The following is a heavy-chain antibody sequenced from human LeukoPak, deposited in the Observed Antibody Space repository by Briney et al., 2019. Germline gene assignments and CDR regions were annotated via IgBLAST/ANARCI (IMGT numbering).Heavy chain of an antibody. Sequence: PSETLSLTCTVSGGSLSSSSYYWGWVRQPPGRGLEWIGSIYYSGSTYYNPPLKSRVTISVDTSTNQFSLKLSSVTAADTAVYYCARGTDFWSGPDAFDIWGQGTMVTVSS. V-gene: IGHV4-39*07. D-gene: IGHD3-3*01. CDR1: GGSLSSSSYY. J-gene: IGHJ3*02. CDR2: IYYSGST. CDR3: ARGTDFWSGPDAFDI.